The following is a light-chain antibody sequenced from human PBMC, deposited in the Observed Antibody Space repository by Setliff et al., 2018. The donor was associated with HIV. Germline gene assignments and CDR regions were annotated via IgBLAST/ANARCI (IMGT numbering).Light chain of an antibody. V-gene: IGLV2-11*01. CDR2: DVN. CDR1: DSDIGSYKY. Sequence: QSVLAQPRSVSGSPGQSVTFSCSGSDSDIGSYKYVSWYQHHPGKAPKLIIFDVNRRPSGVPDRFSGSKSFTSASLAISGLQSADESDYYCAAWDDGLNGYVFGTGTKV. CDR3: AAWDDGLNGYV. J-gene: IGLJ1*01.